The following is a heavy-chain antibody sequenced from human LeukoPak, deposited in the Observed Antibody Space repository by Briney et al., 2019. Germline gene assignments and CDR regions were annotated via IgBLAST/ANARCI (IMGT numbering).Heavy chain of an antibody. D-gene: IGHD2-2*01. J-gene: IGHJ5*02. CDR3: ARDLVYCSSTSCHDKYNWFDP. V-gene: IGHV4-30-4*08. CDR2: IYYSGST. CDR1: GGSFSGHY. Sequence: PSETLSLTCAVYGGSFSGHYWSWIRQPPGKGLEWIGYIYYSGSTYYNPSLKSRVTISVDTSKNQFSLKLSSVTAAGTAVYYCARDLVYCSSTSCHDKYNWFDPWGQGTLVTVSS.